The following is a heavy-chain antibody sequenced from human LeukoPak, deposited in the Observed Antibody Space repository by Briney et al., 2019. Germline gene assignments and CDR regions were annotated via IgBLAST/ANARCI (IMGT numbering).Heavy chain of an antibody. CDR2: ISWNSGSI. J-gene: IGHJ4*02. Sequence: GGSLRLSCAASGFTFDDYAMHWVRQAPGKGLEWVSGISWNSGSIGYADSVKGRFTISRDNAKNSLYLQMNSLRAEDMALYYCAKGGGYDLGWHFDYWGQGTLVTVSS. CDR1: GFTFDDYA. V-gene: IGHV3-9*03. D-gene: IGHD5-12*01. CDR3: AKGGGYDLGWHFDY.